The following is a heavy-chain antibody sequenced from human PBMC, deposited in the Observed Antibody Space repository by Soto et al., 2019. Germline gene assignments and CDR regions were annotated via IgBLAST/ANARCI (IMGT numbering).Heavy chain of an antibody. V-gene: IGHV1-69*13. CDR2: IIPIFGTA. Sequence: ASVKVSCKASGGTFSSYAISWVRQAPGQGLEWMGGIIPIFGTANYEQKFQGRVTITADESTSTAYMELSSLRSEDTAVYYCARDPRGYCSSTSCYGVGRRYYYYGMDVWGQGTTVTVSS. D-gene: IGHD2-2*01. CDR1: GGTFSSYA. CDR3: ARDPRGYCSSTSCYGVGRRYYYYGMDV. J-gene: IGHJ6*02.